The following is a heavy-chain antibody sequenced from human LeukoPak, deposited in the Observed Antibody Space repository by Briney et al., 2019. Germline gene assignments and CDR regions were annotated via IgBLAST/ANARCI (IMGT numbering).Heavy chain of an antibody. CDR1: GGTFSSYA. D-gene: IGHD3-9*01. CDR3: ARGADILTGSPEGFDY. Sequence: ASVKVSCKASGGTFSSYAISWVRQAPGQGLEWMGGIIPIFATANYAQKFQGRVTITTDESTRTAYMELSSLRSEDTAVYYCARGADILTGSPEGFDYWGQGTLVTVSS. J-gene: IGHJ4*02. CDR2: IIPIFATA. V-gene: IGHV1-69*05.